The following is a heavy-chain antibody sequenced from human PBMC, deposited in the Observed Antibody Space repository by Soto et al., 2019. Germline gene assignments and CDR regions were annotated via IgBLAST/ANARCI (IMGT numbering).Heavy chain of an antibody. Sequence: HPGGSLRLSCTASGFTFGDYAMSWFRQAPGKGLEWVGFIRSKAYGGTTEYAASVKGRFTISRDDSKSIAYLQMNSLKTEDTAVYYCTRESSTLNILTGPTPFDYWGQGTLVTVSS. CDR1: GFTFGDYA. CDR3: TRESSTLNILTGPTPFDY. V-gene: IGHV3-49*03. J-gene: IGHJ4*02. CDR2: IRSKAYGGTT. D-gene: IGHD3-9*01.